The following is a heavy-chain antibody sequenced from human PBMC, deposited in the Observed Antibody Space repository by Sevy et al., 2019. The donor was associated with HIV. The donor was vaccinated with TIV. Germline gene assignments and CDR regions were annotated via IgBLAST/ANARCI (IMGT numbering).Heavy chain of an antibody. D-gene: IGHD2-21*02. CDR3: ARDTAFVDS. V-gene: IGHV3-7*03. Sequence: GGSLRLSCEGSGFTFSSYWMSWVRQAPGKGLEWVANIKQDGSGKYYVDSVKGRFTISRDNAKNSLYLQMNSLRAEDTAFYYCARDTAFVDSWGQGTLVTVSS. J-gene: IGHJ4*02. CDR2: IKQDGSGK. CDR1: GFTFSSYW.